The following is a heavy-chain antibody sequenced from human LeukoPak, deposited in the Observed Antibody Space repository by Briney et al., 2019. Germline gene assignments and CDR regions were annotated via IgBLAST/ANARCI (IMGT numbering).Heavy chain of an antibody. CDR1: GGSITNYY. CDR2: ISHIGST. V-gene: IGHV4-59*01. J-gene: IGHJ3*02. D-gene: IGHD2-21*02. Sequence: PSETLSLTCSVSGGSITNYYWNWMRQPPGKGLEWIGYISHIGSTNYNPSLKSRLTISVDRSKNQFYLKLTSVTAADTAIYYCARDRLSANAFDMWGRGTVVTVSS. CDR3: ARDRLSANAFDM.